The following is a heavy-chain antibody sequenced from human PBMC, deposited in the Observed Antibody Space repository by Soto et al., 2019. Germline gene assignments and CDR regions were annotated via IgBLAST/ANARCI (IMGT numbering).Heavy chain of an antibody. V-gene: IGHV1-69*06. CDR1: GGTFSSYA. D-gene: IGHD3-3*01. J-gene: IGHJ6*02. CDR3: ARDEAHYDFWSGYYSGCCYYYGMDV. CDR2: IIPIFGTA. Sequence: SVKVSCKASGGTFSSYAISWVRQAPGQGLEWMGGIIPIFGTANYAQKFQGRVTITADKSTSTAYMELSSLRSEDTAVYYCARDEAHYDFWSGYYSGCCYYYGMDVWGQGTTVTVSS.